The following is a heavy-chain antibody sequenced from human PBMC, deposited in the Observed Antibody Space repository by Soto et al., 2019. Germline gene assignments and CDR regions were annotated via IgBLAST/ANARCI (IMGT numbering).Heavy chain of an antibody. D-gene: IGHD6-13*01. CDR1: GFTFSSYG. CDR3: AKAPYRYYSSPSYYYYYMDF. CDR2: ISYDGSNK. J-gene: IGHJ6*03. Sequence: GGSLRLSCAASGFTFSSYGMHWVRQAPGKGLEWVAVISYDGSNKYYADSVKGRFTISRDNSKNTLYLQMNSLRAEDTAVYYCAKAPYRYYSSPSYYYYYMDFWGKGTTVTVS. V-gene: IGHV3-30*18.